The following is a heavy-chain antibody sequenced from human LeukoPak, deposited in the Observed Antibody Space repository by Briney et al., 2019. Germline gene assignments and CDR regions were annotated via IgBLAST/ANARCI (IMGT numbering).Heavy chain of an antibody. CDR2: MNPNSGNT. V-gene: IGHV1-8*01. D-gene: IGHD3-3*01. Sequence: ASVKVSCKASGYTFTSYDINWVRQATGQGLEWMGWMNPNSGNTGYAQKFQGRVTMTRNTSISTAYMELSSLRSEGTAVYYCARGRSGYYTGWFDPWGQGTLVTVSS. CDR1: GYTFTSYD. J-gene: IGHJ5*02. CDR3: ARGRSGYYTGWFDP.